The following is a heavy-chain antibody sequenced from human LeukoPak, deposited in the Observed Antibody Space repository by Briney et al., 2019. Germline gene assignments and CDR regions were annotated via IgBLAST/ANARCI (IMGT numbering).Heavy chain of an antibody. CDR2: LSWNSHNI. CDR1: GFTFDDYA. Sequence: GGSLRLSCAASGFTFDDYAMHWVRQAPGQGLEWVAGLSWNSHNINYADSVKGRFTISRDNANYSLYLQMDSLRPEDTALYYCAKDREWESLGGDAFDVWGQGTVVTVSS. V-gene: IGHV3-9*01. J-gene: IGHJ3*01. D-gene: IGHD1-26*01. CDR3: AKDREWESLGGDAFDV.